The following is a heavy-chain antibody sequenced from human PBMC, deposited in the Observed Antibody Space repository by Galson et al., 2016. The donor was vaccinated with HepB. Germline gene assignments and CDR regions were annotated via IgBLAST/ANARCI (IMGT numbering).Heavy chain of an antibody. CDR1: RFTFSSSW. CDR2: IKQEGGDK. V-gene: IGHV3-7*01. J-gene: IGHJ1*01. Sequence: SLRLSCAASRFTFSSSWMSWVRQAPGTGLEWVANIKQEGGDKNYVDSVKGRFTISSDNAKDSVYLLMNRLTVDDTAVYYCAGVARWKPLVWGRGTQVTVSS. D-gene: IGHD2-15*01. CDR3: AGVARWKPLV.